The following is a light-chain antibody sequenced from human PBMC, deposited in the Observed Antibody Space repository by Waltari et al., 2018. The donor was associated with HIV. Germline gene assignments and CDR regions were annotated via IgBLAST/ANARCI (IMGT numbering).Light chain of an antibody. J-gene: IGKJ1*01. CDR2: GAS. Sequence: EIVMTQSPATLSVSQGERATLHCRASQCVSSNLAWYQQKPGQAPRLLIYGASTRATGIPARFSGSGSGTEFTLTISSLQSEDFAVYYCQQYNNWPPAWTFGQGTKVEIK. V-gene: IGKV3-15*01. CDR1: QCVSSN. CDR3: QQYNNWPPAWT.